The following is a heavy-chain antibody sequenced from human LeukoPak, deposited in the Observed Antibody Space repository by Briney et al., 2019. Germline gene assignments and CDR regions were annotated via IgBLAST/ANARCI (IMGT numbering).Heavy chain of an antibody. CDR3: ATVGGYPNYYYYCMDV. Sequence: DSVKVCCKVSGYTLTQLFMQWVRQAAGKRLEWMGGFDPEDGETIYAQKYQGRVTMTEGTSTVTAYMEPSSLRSEDTAVYYCATVGGYPNYYYYCMDVWGQGTTVSVCS. CDR1: GYTLTQLF. V-gene: IGHV1-24*01. D-gene: IGHD1-26*01. J-gene: IGHJ6*02. CDR2: FDPEDGET.